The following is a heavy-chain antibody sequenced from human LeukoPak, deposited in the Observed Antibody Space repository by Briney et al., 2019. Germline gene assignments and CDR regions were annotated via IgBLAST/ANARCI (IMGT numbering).Heavy chain of an antibody. V-gene: IGHV3-23*01. CDR1: GFTFSTYA. CDR2: ISGSGGST. CDR3: AKNGYSSGWRDAFDI. D-gene: IGHD6-19*01. Sequence: GGSLRLSCAASGFTFSTYAMTWVRQAPGKGLEWVSAISGSGGSTYYADSVKGRFTISRDNSKNTLYLQMNSLRAEDTAVYYCAKNGYSSGWRDAFDIWGQGTMVTVSS. J-gene: IGHJ3*02.